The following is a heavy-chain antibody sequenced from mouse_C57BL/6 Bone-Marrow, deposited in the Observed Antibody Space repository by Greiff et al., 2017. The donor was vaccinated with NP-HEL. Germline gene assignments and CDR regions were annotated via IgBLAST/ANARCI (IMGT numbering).Heavy chain of an antibody. D-gene: IGHD1-1*01. CDR1: GFNIKDDY. V-gene: IGHV14-4*01. Sequence: VQLKQSGAELVRPGASVKLSCTASGFNIKDDYMHWVKQRPEQGLEWIGWIDPENGDTEYASKVQGKATITADTSSNTAYLQLSSLTSEDTAVYYCTDYGFAYWGQGTLVTVSA. CDR3: TDYGFAY. CDR2: IDPENGDT. J-gene: IGHJ3*01.